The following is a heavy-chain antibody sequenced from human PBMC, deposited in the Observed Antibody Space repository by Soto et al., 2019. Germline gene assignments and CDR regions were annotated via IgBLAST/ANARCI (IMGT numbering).Heavy chain of an antibody. V-gene: IGHV3-23*01. CDR1: GFTFSSYA. CDR2: ISGSGVST. D-gene: IGHD1-26*01. J-gene: IGHJ6*02. Sequence: EVQLLESGGGLVQPGGSLRLSCAASGFTFSSYAMSWVRQAPGKGLEWVSTISGSGVSTSYADSVKGRFTISRDNSKNTLYLQMISLRAEDTAVFYCAKDSPKWELSFLDYYGMDVWGQGTTVTVSS. CDR3: AKDSPKWELSFLDYYGMDV.